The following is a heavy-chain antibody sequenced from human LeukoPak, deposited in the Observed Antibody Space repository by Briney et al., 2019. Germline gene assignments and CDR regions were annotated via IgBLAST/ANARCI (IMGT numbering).Heavy chain of an antibody. J-gene: IGHJ5*02. CDR3: ARGQTNWNWFDP. CDR1: GYTFTSYD. Sequence: ASVKVSCKASGYTFTSYDINWVRQATGQGLEWMGWMNPNSGNRGYAQKFQGRVTMTRNTSISTAYMELSSLRSEDTAVYYCARGQTNWNWFDPWGQRTLVSVSS. D-gene: IGHD1-1*01. CDR2: MNPNSGNR. V-gene: IGHV1-8*01.